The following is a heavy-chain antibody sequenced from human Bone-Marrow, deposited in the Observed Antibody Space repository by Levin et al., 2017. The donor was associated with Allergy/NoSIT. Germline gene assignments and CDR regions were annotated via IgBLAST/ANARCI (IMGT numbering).Heavy chain of an antibody. Sequence: GGSLRLSCKASGYTFTGYYMHWVRQAPGQGLEWMGWINPNSGGTNYAQKFQGRVTMTRDTSISTAYMELSRLRSDDTAVYYCARDKGDIVVVPAATYYYYYYMDGWGKGTTVTVSS. CDR2: INPNSGGT. V-gene: IGHV1-2*02. CDR1: GYTFTGYY. J-gene: IGHJ6*03. D-gene: IGHD2-2*01. CDR3: ARDKGDIVVVPAATYYYYYYMDG.